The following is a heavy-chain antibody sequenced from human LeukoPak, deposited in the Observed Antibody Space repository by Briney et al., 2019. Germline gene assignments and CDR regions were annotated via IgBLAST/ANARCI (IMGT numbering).Heavy chain of an antibody. D-gene: IGHD5-24*01. CDR2: IRSKAYGGTT. J-gene: IGHJ5*02. Sequence: GGSLRLSCTASGFTFSSYWMCWVRQAPGKGLEWVGFIRSKAYGGTTEYAASVKGRFTISRDDSKSIAYLQMNSLKTEDTAVYYCTRLHGDWFDPWGQGTLVTVSS. CDR1: GFTFSSYW. V-gene: IGHV3-49*04. CDR3: TRLHGDWFDP.